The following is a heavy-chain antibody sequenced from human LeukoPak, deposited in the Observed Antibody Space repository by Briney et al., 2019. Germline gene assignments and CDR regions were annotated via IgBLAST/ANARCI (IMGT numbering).Heavy chain of an antibody. CDR3: ARVLSHNYYDTWLDP. CDR2: ISSSGSTI. Sequence: GGSLRLSCAASGFTFSSYEMNWVRQAPGKGLEWVSYISSSGSTIYYADSVKGRFTISRDNAKNSLYLQMNSLRAEDTAVYYCARVLSHNYYDTWLDPWGQGTLVTVSS. D-gene: IGHD3-22*01. J-gene: IGHJ5*02. V-gene: IGHV3-48*03. CDR1: GFTFSSYE.